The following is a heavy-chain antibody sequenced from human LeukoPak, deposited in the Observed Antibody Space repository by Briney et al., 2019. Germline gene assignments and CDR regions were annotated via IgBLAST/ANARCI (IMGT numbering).Heavy chain of an antibody. D-gene: IGHD3-10*01. CDR1: EFTFSSYA. CDR2: ISYDGSNK. V-gene: IGHV3-30*04. Sequence: PGGSLRLSCAASEFTFSSYAVHWVRQAPGKGLEWVAVISYDGSNKEYADSVKGRFTISRDNSKNTLYLQMNRLRAEDTALYYCARDLYDSGTYYSPFDYWGQGTLVTVSS. J-gene: IGHJ4*02. CDR3: ARDLYDSGTYYSPFDY.